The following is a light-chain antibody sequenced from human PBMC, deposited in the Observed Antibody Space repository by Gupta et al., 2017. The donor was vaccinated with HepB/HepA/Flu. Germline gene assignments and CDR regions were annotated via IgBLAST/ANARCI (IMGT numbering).Light chain of an antibody. CDR2: LGS. CDR3: RQSLQTRST. J-gene: IGKJ2*01. Sequence: DIVMTQSPLSRPVTPGEPASISCRASQSRLPSNGYNYLDWYLQKPGQSAQLLLYLGSTTAHRVPHRFSGSSSGTDFTLKIIRVEAADVGISYCRQSLQTRSTFGEGTKLEIK. CDR1: QSRLPSNGYNY. V-gene: IGKV2-28*01.